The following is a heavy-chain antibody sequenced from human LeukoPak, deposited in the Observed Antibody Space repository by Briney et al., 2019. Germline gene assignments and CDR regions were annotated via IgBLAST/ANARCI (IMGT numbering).Heavy chain of an antibody. CDR2: TSASDST. Sequence: GGSLRLSCAASGFTFRDYAMSWVRQAPGKGLEWVSTTSASDSTQYGDSVKGRFTLSRDNFKNTVYLQMNSLGAEDTAVYFCARDPGGTFDYWGQGTLVTVSP. V-gene: IGHV3-23*01. CDR3: ARDPGGTFDY. D-gene: IGHD1-26*01. CDR1: GFTFRDYA. J-gene: IGHJ4*02.